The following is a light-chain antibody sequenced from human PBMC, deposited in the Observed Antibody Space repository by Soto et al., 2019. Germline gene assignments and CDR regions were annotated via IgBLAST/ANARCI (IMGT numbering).Light chain of an antibody. Sequence: SYELTQPSSVSVSPGQTARITCSGDVLAKKYARWFQQQPGQAPVLVIYKDSERPSGIPERFSGSSSGTTVTLTISGAQVEDEADYYCYSAADNNGVFGGGTQLTVL. V-gene: IGLV3-27*01. CDR3: YSAADNNGV. CDR2: KDS. J-gene: IGLJ2*01. CDR1: VLAKKY.